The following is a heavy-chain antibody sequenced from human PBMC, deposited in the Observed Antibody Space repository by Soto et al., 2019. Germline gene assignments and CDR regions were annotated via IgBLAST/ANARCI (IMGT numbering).Heavy chain of an antibody. Sequence: PGGSLRLSCVASGFTFSDYGLHWVRHAPGTGLEGVAVIWYDGSKTYYADSVKGRFTISRDNSKNTVYLQMNSLRTEDTAVYYCARRKTTGFDSWGQGALVTVSS. CDR2: IWYDGSKT. CDR1: GFTFSDYG. D-gene: IGHD1-1*01. CDR3: ARRKTTGFDS. V-gene: IGHV3-33*01. J-gene: IGHJ4*02.